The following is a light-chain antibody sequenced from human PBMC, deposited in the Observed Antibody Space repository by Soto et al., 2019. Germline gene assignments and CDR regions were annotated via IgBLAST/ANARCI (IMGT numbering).Light chain of an antibody. CDR2: AAS. J-gene: IGKJ4*01. V-gene: IGKV1-39*01. Sequence: DIQMTQSPSSLSASVGDRVSITCRASQSISTHLSWYQQKPGKAPKLLIYAASSLQSWVPSRFSGSGSGTDFTLTIISLQPEDFATYYCQQSYSAPLNFGGGTKVDIK. CDR1: QSISTH. CDR3: QQSYSAPLN.